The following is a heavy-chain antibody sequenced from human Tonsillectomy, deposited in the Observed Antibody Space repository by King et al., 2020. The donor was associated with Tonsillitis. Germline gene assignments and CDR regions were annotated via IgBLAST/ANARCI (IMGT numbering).Heavy chain of an antibody. Sequence: VQLVQSGGGLVQPGGSLRLSCAASDLTFSTYWMSWIRQAPGKGLEWVANIKHDGSDTTYVDSVKGRFTVPRDNAKNSLYLEMNRLRAEDTALYYCARNPAWGALDSWGQGALVTVSS. J-gene: IGHJ4*02. CDR2: IKHDGSDT. CDR3: ARNPAWGALDS. D-gene: IGHD7-27*01. CDR1: DLTFSTYW. V-gene: IGHV3-7*01.